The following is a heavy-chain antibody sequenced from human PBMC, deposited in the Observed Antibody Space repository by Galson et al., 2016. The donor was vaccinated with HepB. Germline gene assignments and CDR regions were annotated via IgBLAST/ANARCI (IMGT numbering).Heavy chain of an antibody. CDR2: AFHTGGT. Sequence: SETLSLTCVVSGGDISGNKRWTWVRQATGKELEWLGEAFHTGGTTYNPPLKSRITVSVDKSRNQFSLKMSSVTAADTAVYYCARLNGYYRQYYFDYWGQGILVTVSS. CDR1: GGDISGNKR. CDR3: ARLNGYYRQYYFDY. V-gene: IGHV4/OR15-8*01. D-gene: IGHD3-9*01. J-gene: IGHJ4*02.